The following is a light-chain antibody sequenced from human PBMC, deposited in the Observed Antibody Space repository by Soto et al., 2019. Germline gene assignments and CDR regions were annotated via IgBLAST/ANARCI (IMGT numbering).Light chain of an antibody. V-gene: IGKV1-12*01. CDR1: QRLSSW. CDR2: AAS. Sequence: DIQMTQSPSSVSASVGDRVTITCRASQRLSSWLSWYQQKPRRAPKLLLYAASSLQSGVPSRFSCSGSGTDFTLTISSLQPEDFATYYCQQGSSFPITFGGGTKVEVK. CDR3: QQGSSFPIT. J-gene: IGKJ4*01.